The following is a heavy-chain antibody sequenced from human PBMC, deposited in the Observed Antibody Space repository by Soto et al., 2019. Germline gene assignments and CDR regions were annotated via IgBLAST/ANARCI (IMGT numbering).Heavy chain of an antibody. CDR3: ARDKGTTVVTDYYYYGMDV. J-gene: IGHJ6*02. V-gene: IGHV4-59*01. CDR1: GGSISSYY. Sequence: PSETLSLTCTVSGGSISSYYWSWIRQPPGKGLEWIGYIYYSGSTNYNPSLKSRVTISVDTSKNQFSLKLSSVTAADTAVYYCARDKGTTVVTDYYYYGMDVRGQGTTVTVSS. CDR2: IYYSGST. D-gene: IGHD2-15*01.